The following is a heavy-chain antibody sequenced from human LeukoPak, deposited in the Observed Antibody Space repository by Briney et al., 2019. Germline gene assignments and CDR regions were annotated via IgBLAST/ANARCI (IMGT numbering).Heavy chain of an antibody. V-gene: IGHV3-15*01. D-gene: IGHD3-3*01. J-gene: IGHJ6*02. CDR3: TTGTSLYYDFWSGYPVGMDV. CDR2: IKSKTDGGTT. CDR1: GFTFSNAW. Sequence: GGSLRVSCAASGFTFSNAWMSWVRQAPGKGLEWVGRIKSKTDGGTTDYAAPVKGRFTISTDDSKNTLYLQMNSLKTEDTAVYYCTTGTSLYYDFWSGYPVGMDVWGQGTTVTVSS.